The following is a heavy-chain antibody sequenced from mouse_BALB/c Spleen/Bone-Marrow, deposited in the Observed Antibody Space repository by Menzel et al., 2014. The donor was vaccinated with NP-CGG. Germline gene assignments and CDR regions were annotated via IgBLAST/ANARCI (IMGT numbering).Heavy chain of an antibody. V-gene: IGHV5-17*02. J-gene: IGHJ2*01. CDR1: GFTFSSFG. CDR3: AREGVDYAGVDY. CDR2: ISSGSSTF. Sequence: DVMLVESGGGLVQPGGSRKLSCAASGFTFSSFGMHWIRQAPEKGLEWVAYISSGSSTFYYADTVKGRFTVSRDNPKNTLFLQMTGLRSEDTAMYYCAREGVDYAGVDYWGQGTPLTVSS. D-gene: IGHD2-13*01.